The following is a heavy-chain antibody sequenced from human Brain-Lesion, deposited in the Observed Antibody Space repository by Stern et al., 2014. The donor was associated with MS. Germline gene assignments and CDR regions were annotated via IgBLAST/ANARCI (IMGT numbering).Heavy chain of an antibody. V-gene: IGHV4-61*02. D-gene: IGHD2-2*01. J-gene: IGHJ6*02. CDR3: ARGRVVPGFQYYATDV. CDR1: GGSISSGGYY. Sequence: QVQLVQSGPGLVKPSQTLSLSCTVSGGSISSGGYYWSWIRQPAGKGLEGIGRIFNSGSTSYNPSLKSRVTISIDTSKTQFSLRLNPMTAADTAVYYCARGRVVPGFQYYATDVWGQGTTVIVSS. CDR2: IFNSGST.